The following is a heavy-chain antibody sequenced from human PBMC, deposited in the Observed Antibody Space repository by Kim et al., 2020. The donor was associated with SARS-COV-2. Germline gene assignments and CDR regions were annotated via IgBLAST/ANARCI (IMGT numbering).Heavy chain of an antibody. J-gene: IGHJ4*02. D-gene: IGHD5-12*01. Sequence: SGKGRLTISRDNSENTLYLQMNCLTADDPAVYYCARDQGIGYDSCSFDYWGPGTLVTVSS. CDR3: ARDQGIGYDSCSFDY. V-gene: IGHV3-30*07.